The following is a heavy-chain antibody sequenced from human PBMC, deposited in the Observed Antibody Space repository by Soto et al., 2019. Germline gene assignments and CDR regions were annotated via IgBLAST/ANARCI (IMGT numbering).Heavy chain of an antibody. D-gene: IGHD3-22*01. V-gene: IGHV4-4*07. CDR2: IYYTGST. J-gene: IGHJ6*02. Sequence: SETLSLTCTVSGGPISPYYWSWIRQPAGKGLEWIGRIYYTGSTNYNPPLKSRVSMSLDTARNQISLKVKSVTAADTDVYYCAREGGYFDSSGSGVYHYYGVDVWGRGTTVTVSS. CDR1: GGPISPYY. CDR3: AREGGYFDSSGSGVYHYYGVDV.